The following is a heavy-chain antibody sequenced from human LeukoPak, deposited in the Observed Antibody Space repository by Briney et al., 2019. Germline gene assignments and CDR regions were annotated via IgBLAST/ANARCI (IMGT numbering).Heavy chain of an antibody. D-gene: IGHD6-13*01. CDR3: ARTSGSSWDYYYYMDV. CDR1: GFTFDDYG. Sequence: GGSLRLSCAASGFTFDDYGMSWVRQAPGKGLEWVSGINWNGGSTGYADSVKGRFTISRDNAKNSLYLQMNSLRAEDTALYYCARTSGSSWDYYYYMDVWGKGTTVTVSS. J-gene: IGHJ6*03. V-gene: IGHV3-20*04. CDR2: INWNGGST.